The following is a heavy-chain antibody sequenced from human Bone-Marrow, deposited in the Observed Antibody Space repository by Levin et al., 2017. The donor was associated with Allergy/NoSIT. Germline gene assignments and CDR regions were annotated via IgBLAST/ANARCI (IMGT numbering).Heavy chain of an antibody. Sequence: SETLSLTCTVSGGSISSYYWSWIRQPPGKGLEWIGYIYYSGSTNYNPSLKSRVTISVDTSKNQFSLKLSSVTAADTAVYYCAREGYSYGFDYWGQGTLVTVSS. CDR2: IYYSGST. J-gene: IGHJ4*02. V-gene: IGHV4-59*01. CDR1: GGSISSYY. CDR3: AREGYSYGFDY. D-gene: IGHD5-18*01.